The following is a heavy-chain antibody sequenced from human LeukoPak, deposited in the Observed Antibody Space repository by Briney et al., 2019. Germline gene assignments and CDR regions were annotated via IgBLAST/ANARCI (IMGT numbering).Heavy chain of an antibody. CDR3: ARDRDHSSSYYYFDY. CDR1: GFTFSSYA. CDR2: ISYDGSNK. J-gene: IGHJ4*02. D-gene: IGHD6-13*01. Sequence: GGSLRLSCAASGFTFSSYAMHWVRQAPGKGLEWVAAISYDGSNKYYADSVKGRFTISRDDSKNTLYLQMNSLRAEDTAVYYCARDRDHSSSYYYFDYWGQGTLVTVSS. V-gene: IGHV3-30-3*01.